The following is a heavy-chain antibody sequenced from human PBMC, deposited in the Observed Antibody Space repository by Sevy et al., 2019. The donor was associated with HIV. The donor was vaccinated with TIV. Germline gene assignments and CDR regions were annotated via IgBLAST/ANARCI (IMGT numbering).Heavy chain of an antibody. CDR2: IRQKANSYTT. CDR3: ARLGQWLRAYDAFDI. CDR1: GFSFSDHH. J-gene: IGHJ3*02. Sequence: GEPLKISCAASGFSFSDHHLDWVRQAPGKGLEWVGRIRQKANSYTTEYAASVKGRFTISRDDSKNSLYLQINSLKTEDTAVYYCARLGQWLRAYDAFDIWGQGTMVTVSS. D-gene: IGHD6-19*01. V-gene: IGHV3-72*01.